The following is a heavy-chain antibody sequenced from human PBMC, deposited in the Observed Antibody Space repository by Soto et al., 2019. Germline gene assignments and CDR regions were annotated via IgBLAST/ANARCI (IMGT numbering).Heavy chain of an antibody. CDR3: AKTGTDGSWFDP. J-gene: IGHJ5*02. V-gene: IGHV2-70*04. CDR2: IDWDDDK. CDR1: EFSLSTSVMR. Sequence: GSGPTLVNPTQTPQLTFTFSEFSLSTSVMRVSWIRQPPGKALQWLARIDWDDDKFYTSSLRTRPTISKNTSKNQVVLTMTNMDPVDTATYYCAKTGTDGSWFDPWGQGTLVTVSS. D-gene: IGHD1-1*01.